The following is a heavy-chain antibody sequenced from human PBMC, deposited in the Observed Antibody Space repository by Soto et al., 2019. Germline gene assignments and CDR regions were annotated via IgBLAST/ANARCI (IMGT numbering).Heavy chain of an antibody. CDR3: ARGRATVSGFDY. V-gene: IGHV3-13*01. CDR2: IGTAGGT. CDR1: GFTFSNYN. J-gene: IGHJ4*02. Sequence: EVQLVESGGGLVQPGGSLRLSCAASGFTFSNYNMHWVRQATGKGLEWVSAIGTAGGTYYPASVKGRFTISRENAKNSLYLQMNSLRAGAKAVYYCARGRATVSGFDYWGQGTLVTVSS. D-gene: IGHD4-17*01.